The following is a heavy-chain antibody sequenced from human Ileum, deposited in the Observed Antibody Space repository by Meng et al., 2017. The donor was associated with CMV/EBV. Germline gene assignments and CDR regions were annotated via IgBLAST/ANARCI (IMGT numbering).Heavy chain of an antibody. CDR2: IRSKVYGGAA. Sequence: GESLKISCAASGFIFGSYGIGWVRQAPGKGLEWVGFIRSKVYGGAADYAASVKDTFTISRDDSSNIAYLQMNSLKTEDTAMYYCARDRYDSGAYYTDLWGQGTLVTVSS. CDR3: ARDRYDSGAYYTDL. V-gene: IGHV3-49*02. J-gene: IGHJ4*02. CDR1: GFIFGSYG. D-gene: IGHD3-22*01.